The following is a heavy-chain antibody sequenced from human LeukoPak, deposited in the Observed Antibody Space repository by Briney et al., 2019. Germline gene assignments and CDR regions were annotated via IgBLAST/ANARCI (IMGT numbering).Heavy chain of an antibody. CDR3: AKDHHCTSASCYTHEFDY. CDR1: GFIFSTYG. D-gene: IGHD2-2*02. J-gene: IGHJ4*02. Sequence: PGGSQRLSCAASGFIFSTYGMHWVRQAPGKGLEWVAFTRYDGSNKYYADSVKGRFTISRDNSKNTLYLQMNSLRAEDTAVYFCAKDHHCTSASCYTHEFDYWGQGTLVTVSS. CDR2: TRYDGSNK. V-gene: IGHV3-30*02.